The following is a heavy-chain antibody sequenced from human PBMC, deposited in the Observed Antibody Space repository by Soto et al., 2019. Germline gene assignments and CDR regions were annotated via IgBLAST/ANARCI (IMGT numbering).Heavy chain of an antibody. CDR3: ARHRSVSITFVRGVITPYYYYVMDV. J-gene: IGHJ6*02. D-gene: IGHD3-10*01. Sequence: VGSLNKMPGKGLEWMGIIYPGDSDTRYSPSFQGQVTISADKSISTAYLQWSSLKASDTAMYYCARHRSVSITFVRGVITPYYYYVMDVWCQGTTVTVSS. CDR2: IYPGDSDT. V-gene: IGHV5-51*07.